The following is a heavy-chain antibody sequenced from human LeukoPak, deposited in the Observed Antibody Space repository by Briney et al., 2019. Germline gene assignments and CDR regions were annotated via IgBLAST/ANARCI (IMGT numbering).Heavy chain of an antibody. Sequence: GGSLRLSCAASGFTFSSYWMHWVRQAPGKGLVWVARINSDGSSTSYADSVKGRFTISRDNAKNTLYLQMNSLRVEDTAVYYCASDYCSSTSCFPFYWGQGTLVTVSS. V-gene: IGHV3-74*01. CDR2: INSDGSST. J-gene: IGHJ4*02. CDR3: ASDYCSSTSCFPFY. CDR1: GFTFSSYW. D-gene: IGHD2-2*01.